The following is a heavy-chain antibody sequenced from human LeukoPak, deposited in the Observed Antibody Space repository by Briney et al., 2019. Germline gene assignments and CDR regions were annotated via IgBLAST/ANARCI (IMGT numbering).Heavy chain of an antibody. Sequence: PSETLSLTCAVYGGSFSGYYWSWIRQPPGKGLEWIGEINHSGSTNYNPSLKSRVTISVDTSKNQFSLKLSSVTAADTAVYYCARAAIEMATRIGYYFDYWGQGTLVTVSS. V-gene: IGHV4-34*01. J-gene: IGHJ4*02. CDR3: ARAAIEMATRIGYYFDY. D-gene: IGHD5-24*01. CDR1: GGSFSGYY. CDR2: INHSGST.